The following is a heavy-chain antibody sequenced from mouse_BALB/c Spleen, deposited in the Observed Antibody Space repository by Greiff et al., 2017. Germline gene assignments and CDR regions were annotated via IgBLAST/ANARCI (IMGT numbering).Heavy chain of an antibody. J-gene: IGHJ4*01. Sequence: EVQVVESGGGLVKPGGSLKLSCAASGFTFSSYTMSWVRQTPEKRLEWVATISSGGSYTYYPDSVKGRFTISRDNAKKALYLQMSSLKSEDTAMYYCTRDQKVITTATLYAMDYWGQGTSVTVSS. V-gene: IGHV5-6-4*01. CDR1: GFTFSSYT. CDR2: ISSGGSYT. D-gene: IGHD1-2*01. CDR3: TRDQKVITTATLYAMDY.